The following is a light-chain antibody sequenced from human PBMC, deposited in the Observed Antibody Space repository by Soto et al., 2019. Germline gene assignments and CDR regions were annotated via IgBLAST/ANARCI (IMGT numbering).Light chain of an antibody. CDR1: SSDVGGYKY. V-gene: IGLV2-14*01. J-gene: IGLJ1*01. CDR2: EVN. Sequence: QSALTQPASVSGSPGQSITISCTGTSSDVGGYKYVSWYQHHPGKAPKLMIYEVNNRPSGVSNRFSGSKSGNTASLTISGLQAQDEADYYCSSYAGDYMFVFGTGTKLTVL. CDR3: SSYAGDYMFV.